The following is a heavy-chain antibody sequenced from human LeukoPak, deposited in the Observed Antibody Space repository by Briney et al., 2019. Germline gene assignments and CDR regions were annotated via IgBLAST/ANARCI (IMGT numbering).Heavy chain of an antibody. J-gene: IGHJ3*02. CDR3: ARGIVVVPAAILAAFDI. D-gene: IGHD2-2*02. CDR2: IYPGDSDT. V-gene: IGHV5-51*01. Sequence: PGESLKISCKGSGYSFTSYWIGWVRQMPRKGLEWMGIIYPGDSDTRYSPSFQGQVTISADKSISTAYLQWSSLKASDTAMYYCARGIVVVPAAILAAFDIWGQGTMVTVSS. CDR1: GYSFTSYW.